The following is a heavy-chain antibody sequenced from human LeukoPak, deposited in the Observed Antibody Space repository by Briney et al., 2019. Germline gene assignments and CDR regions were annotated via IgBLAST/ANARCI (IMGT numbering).Heavy chain of an antibody. CDR1: GGSISSYY. CDR3: ARNGDQSGMDV. J-gene: IGHJ6*02. V-gene: IGHV4-59*12. Sequence: SETLSLTCTVSGGSISSYYWSWIRQPPGKGLEWIGYIYYSGNTNYNPSLKTRVTISVDTSKNQFSLKLSSVTAADTAVYYCARNGDQSGMDVWGQGTTVTVSS. CDR2: IYYSGNT. D-gene: IGHD4-17*01.